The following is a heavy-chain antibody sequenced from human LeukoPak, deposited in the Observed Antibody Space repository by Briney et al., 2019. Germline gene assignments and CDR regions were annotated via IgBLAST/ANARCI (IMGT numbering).Heavy chain of an antibody. D-gene: IGHD3-16*01. V-gene: IGHV4-34*01. J-gene: IGHJ6*02. Sequence: PSETLSLTCDVPGGSFSGYLWSWIRQSPGKGLEWIGEVNYRGSPNYNPSLESRVTISVDTSKNQLSLKLTSVTAADTALYYCSRSGLTGMREYERADYYYYGMDVWGQGTTVTVSS. CDR2: VNYRGSP. CDR3: SRSGLTGMREYERADYYYYGMDV. CDR1: GGSFSGYL.